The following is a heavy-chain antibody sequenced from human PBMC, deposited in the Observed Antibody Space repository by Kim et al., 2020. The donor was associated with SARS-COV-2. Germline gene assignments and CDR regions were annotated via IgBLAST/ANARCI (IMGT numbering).Heavy chain of an antibody. V-gene: IGHV3-23*01. CDR2: ISGSGGST. CDR3: AKDYCSSTSCYTNYYYYMDV. D-gene: IGHD2-2*02. J-gene: IGHJ6*03. Sequence: GGSLRLSCAASGFTFSSYAMSWVRQAPGKGLEWVSAISGSGGSTYYADSVKGRFTISRDNSKNTLYLQMNSLRAEDTAVYYCAKDYCSSTSCYTNYYYYMDVWGKGTTVTVSS. CDR1: GFTFSSYA.